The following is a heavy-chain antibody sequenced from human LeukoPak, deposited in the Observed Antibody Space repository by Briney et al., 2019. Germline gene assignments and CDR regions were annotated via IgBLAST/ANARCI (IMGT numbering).Heavy chain of an antibody. D-gene: IGHD5-24*01. Sequence: GGSLRLSCAASGFTFSSYGMHWVRQAPGKGLEWVAFIQYDGGNKYYADSVKGRFTISRDNSKNTLYLQMNSLRAEDTAVYYCARDRDWGQGTLVTVSS. CDR1: GFTFSSYG. CDR2: IQYDGGNK. V-gene: IGHV3-30*02. CDR3: ARDRD. J-gene: IGHJ4*02.